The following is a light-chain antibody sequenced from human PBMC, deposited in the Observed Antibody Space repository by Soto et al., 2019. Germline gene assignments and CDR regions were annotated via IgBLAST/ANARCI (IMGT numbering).Light chain of an antibody. V-gene: IGKV1-5*01. CDR3: QQYNSYLFS. Sequence: DIQMTQSPSTLSASVGDRVTITCRASQSISSWLAWYQQKPGKAPKLLIYEASSLESGVTSRFSGSESRTEFTLTISGLQSDDFATYYCQQYNSYLFSVGPGTKVDI. CDR2: EAS. CDR1: QSISSW. J-gene: IGKJ3*01.